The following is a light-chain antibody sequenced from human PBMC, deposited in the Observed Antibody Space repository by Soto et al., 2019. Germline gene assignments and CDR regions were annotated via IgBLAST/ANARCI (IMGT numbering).Light chain of an antibody. CDR3: MQDSQFPWT. CDR2: KIS. V-gene: IGKV2-24*01. CDR1: QSLVDSDGNTY. J-gene: IGKJ1*01. Sequence: DIVLTQTRLSSPVTLGQPASISCRSSQSLVDSDGNTYLSWLQQRPGQPPRLLIYKISNRFYGGPDRFRCSGARTDFTLKISRVEAEDVGVYYCMQDSQFPWTFGQGTKVDIK.